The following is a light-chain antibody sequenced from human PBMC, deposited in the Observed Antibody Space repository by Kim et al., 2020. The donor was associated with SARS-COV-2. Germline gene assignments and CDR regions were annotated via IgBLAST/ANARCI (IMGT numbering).Light chain of an antibody. CDR3: QSYNSAPWT. J-gene: IGKJ1*01. CDR2: AAS. CDR1: QNISHY. V-gene: IGKV1-27*01. Sequence: ASVGDRVTITCRASQNISHYLVWFQHKPGNAPKLLIYAASALHSEVPSRFSGSGAGPDFTLTISSLQPEDVATYYCQSYNSAPWTFGQGTKVDIK.